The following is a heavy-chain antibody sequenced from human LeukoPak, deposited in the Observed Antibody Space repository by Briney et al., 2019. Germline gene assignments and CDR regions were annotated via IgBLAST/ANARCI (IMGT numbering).Heavy chain of an antibody. Sequence: SETLSLTCAVSGYSINSAYYWGWIRQPPGKGLEWIASMYHSGITYYNSSLKSRATISVDTAKNQFSLKLNSVTAADTSVYYCARLTPGKNWFDPWGHGTLVTVSS. V-gene: IGHV4-38-2*01. J-gene: IGHJ5*02. CDR1: GYSINSAYY. CDR2: MYHSGIT. D-gene: IGHD3-10*01. CDR3: ARLTPGKNWFDP.